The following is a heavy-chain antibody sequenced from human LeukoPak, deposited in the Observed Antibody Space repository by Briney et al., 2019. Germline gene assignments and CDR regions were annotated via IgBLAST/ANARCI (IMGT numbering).Heavy chain of an antibody. V-gene: IGHV4-39*07. CDR3: ARAPGYYGSGSPYFDS. D-gene: IGHD3-10*01. CDR1: GGSISSSSYY. Sequence: SETLSLTCTVSGGSISSSSYYWGWIRQPPGKGLEWIGSIYYSGSTYYNPSLKSRVTISVDRSKNQFSLRLSSVTAADTAVYYCARAPGYYGSGSPYFDSWGQGTLVTVSS. J-gene: IGHJ4*02. CDR2: IYYSGST.